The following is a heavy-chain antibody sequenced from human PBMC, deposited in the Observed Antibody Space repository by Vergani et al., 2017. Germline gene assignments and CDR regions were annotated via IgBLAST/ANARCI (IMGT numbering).Heavy chain of an antibody. CDR2: LYSGGST. CDR1: GFTVSTNY. D-gene: IGHD3-10*01. V-gene: IGHV3-53*01. Sequence: EVQLVESGGGLIQPGGSLRLSCAASGFTVSTNYMSWVRQAPGKGREWVSILYSGGSTDYADSWQGRFTISRYNSKNTLYLQMNSLRAEDTAVYYCARESSGSEKRTYYFDYWGQGTLVTVSS. J-gene: IGHJ4*02. CDR3: ARESSGSEKRTYYFDY.